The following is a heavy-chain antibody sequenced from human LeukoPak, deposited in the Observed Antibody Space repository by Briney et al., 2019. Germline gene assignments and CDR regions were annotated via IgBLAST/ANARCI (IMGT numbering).Heavy chain of an antibody. CDR1: GYTFTDLTEYY. Sequence: ASVKVSCKASGYTFTDLTEYYIHWVRPAPGQGLDWMGWINPNNGGTKYAQKFQGRVTMTRDMSMNTAYMELSSLTSDDTAVHYCARRLGGSSEGYEFWGQGPLVTVSS. D-gene: IGHD1-26*01. V-gene: IGHV1-2*02. CDR3: ARRLGGSSEGYEF. J-gene: IGHJ4*02. CDR2: INPNNGGT.